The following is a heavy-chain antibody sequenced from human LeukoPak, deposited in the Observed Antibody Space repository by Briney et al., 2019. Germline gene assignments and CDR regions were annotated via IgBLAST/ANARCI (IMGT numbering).Heavy chain of an antibody. D-gene: IGHD3-10*01. CDR2: INAGNGNT. Sequence: GASVKVSCKASGYTFTSYAMHWVRQAPGQRLEWMGWINAGNGNTKYSQEFQGRVTITRDTSASTVYMELSSLRSEDMAVYYCARGRINYIFDYWGQGTLVTVSS. CDR3: ARGRINYIFDY. J-gene: IGHJ4*02. CDR1: GYTFTSYA. V-gene: IGHV1-3*03.